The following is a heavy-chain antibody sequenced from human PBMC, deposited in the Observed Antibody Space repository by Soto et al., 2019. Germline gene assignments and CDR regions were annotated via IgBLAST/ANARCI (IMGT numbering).Heavy chain of an antibody. CDR1: GFTFGRYW. CDR2: INSDGSST. V-gene: IGHV3-74*01. D-gene: IGHD3-16*01. Sequence: GGSLGLSCAASGFTFGRYWMHWVRQAPGKGLVWVSRINSDGSSTHYADSVEGRFTISRDNAKNTLYLQMNSLRAEDTAVYYCASNYAYGDGYYWYGMDVWAQRTTVTGSS. CDR3: ASNYAYGDGYYWYGMDV. J-gene: IGHJ6*02.